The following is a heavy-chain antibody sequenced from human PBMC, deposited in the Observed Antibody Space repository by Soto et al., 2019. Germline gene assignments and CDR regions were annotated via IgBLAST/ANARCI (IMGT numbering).Heavy chain of an antibody. CDR1: GYSFIGHY. D-gene: IGHD6-19*01. J-gene: IGHJ5*02. CDR2: INPNSGST. V-gene: IGHV1-2*02. CDR3: ATVDGVAGIWFDP. Sequence: GASVKVSCKASGYSFIGHYIHWVRQAPGQGLEWMGWINPNSGSTAYAQRFQGRVTMTRDTSINTAYMELSSLRSDDTAVFYCATVDGVAGIWFDPWGQGTLVTVSS.